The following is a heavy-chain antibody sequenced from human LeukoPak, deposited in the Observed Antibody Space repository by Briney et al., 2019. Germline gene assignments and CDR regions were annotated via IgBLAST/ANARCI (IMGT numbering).Heavy chain of an antibody. CDR1: GFTFSSYA. J-gene: IGHJ4*02. CDR3: AKGRPSYYFDY. Sequence: GGSLRLSCAASGFTFSSYAMSWVRPAPGKGLEWVSGISGSGDSTYYADSVKGRFTISRDNSKSTLYLQMNSLRAEDTAVYYCAKGRPSYYFDYWGEGALVTVSS. D-gene: IGHD6-6*01. CDR2: ISGSGDST. V-gene: IGHV3-23*01.